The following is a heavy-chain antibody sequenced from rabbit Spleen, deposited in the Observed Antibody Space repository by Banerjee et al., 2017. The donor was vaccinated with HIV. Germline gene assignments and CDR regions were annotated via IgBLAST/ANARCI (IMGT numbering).Heavy chain of an antibody. CDR1: GFSFSSSYW. D-gene: IGHD4-1*01. J-gene: IGHJ6*01. CDR2: ADVTKRGTT. Sequence: QEQLEESGGGLVKPGASLTLTCTASGFSFSSSYWICWVRQAPGKGLDWIACADVTKRGTTYYTTWAKGRFTFSRTSSTTVTLQMTSLTAADTATYFCARDLTDIIGWNFGWWGPGTLVTVS. V-gene: IGHV1S45*01. CDR3: ARDLTDIIGWNFGW.